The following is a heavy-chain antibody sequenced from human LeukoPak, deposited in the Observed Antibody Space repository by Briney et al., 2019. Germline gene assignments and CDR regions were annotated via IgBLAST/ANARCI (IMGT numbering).Heavy chain of an antibody. CDR3: AXXXXXXXXXYYYDSSGYHPFDY. Sequence: GGSLRLSCAASGFTFSSYAMSCVRQAPGKGLEWVSAISGSGGSTYYADSVKGRFTISRDNSKNTLYLQMNSLRAEDTAVYYCAXXXXXXXXXYYYDSSGYHPFDYWGQGTLVTVSS. CDR2: ISGSGGST. J-gene: IGHJ4*02. D-gene: IGHD3-22*01. CDR1: GFTFSSYA. V-gene: IGHV3-23*01.